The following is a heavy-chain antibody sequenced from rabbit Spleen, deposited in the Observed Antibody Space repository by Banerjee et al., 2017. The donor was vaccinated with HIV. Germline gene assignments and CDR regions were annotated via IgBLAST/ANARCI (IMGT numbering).Heavy chain of an antibody. J-gene: IGHJ4*01. Sequence: QTQLVESGGGLVQPGGSLKLSCKASEFDFSVYGMSRVRQAPGKGLEWIGYIDPVFTTTYFANWVNGRFTISSHYAQNTLYLQLNSLTAADTVTYFCVREPTSGSGYYKSGYFDLWGPGTLVTVS. CDR1: EFDFSVYG. CDR3: VREPTSGSGYYKSGYFDL. V-gene: IGHV1S47*01. CDR2: IDPVFTTT. D-gene: IGHD1-1*01.